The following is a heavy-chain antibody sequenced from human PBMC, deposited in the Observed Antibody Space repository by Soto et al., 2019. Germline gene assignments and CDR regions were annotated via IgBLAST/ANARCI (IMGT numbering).Heavy chain of an antibody. CDR3: AKRPASIITFDY. D-gene: IGHD2-2*01. J-gene: IGHJ4*02. CDR2: ISGNGGST. Sequence: PGGSLRLSCAASGFTFSNYAMSWVRRAPGKGLEWVSTISGNGGSTYYADSVKGRFTISRDNSKNMLFLQINSLRDDDSAVYYCAKRPASIITFDYWGQGTPVTVSS. V-gene: IGHV3-23*01. CDR1: GFTFSNYA.